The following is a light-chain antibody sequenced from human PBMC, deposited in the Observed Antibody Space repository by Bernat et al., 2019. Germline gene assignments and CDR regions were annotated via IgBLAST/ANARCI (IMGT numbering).Light chain of an antibody. J-gene: IGKJ1*01. V-gene: IGKV3-15*01. CDR3: QQYNKWPWT. CDR2: DAF. Sequence: EIVMTQSPATLSVSPGDTATLSCRASQSVRTSLAWYQQIPGQAPRLLTHDAFTRATGIPARFSGSGSGTEFTLTISSLQSEDFAVYYCQQYNKWPWTFGQGTKVEIK. CDR1: QSVRTS.